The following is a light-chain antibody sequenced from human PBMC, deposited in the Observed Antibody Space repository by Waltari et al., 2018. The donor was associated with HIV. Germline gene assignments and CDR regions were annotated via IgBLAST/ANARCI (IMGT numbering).Light chain of an antibody. CDR1: RTILYNSNNKNY. J-gene: IGKJ4*01. V-gene: IGKV4-1*01. Sequence: DILMTQSPDAPALSLGERGTINCKYSRTILYNSNNKNYLAWYQQKPGQPPKLLIYWASTRESGVPDRFSGSGSGTDFTLTISNVQTEDMAVYYCQQYFNTPLTFGGGTKVEIK. CDR2: WAS. CDR3: QQYFNTPLT.